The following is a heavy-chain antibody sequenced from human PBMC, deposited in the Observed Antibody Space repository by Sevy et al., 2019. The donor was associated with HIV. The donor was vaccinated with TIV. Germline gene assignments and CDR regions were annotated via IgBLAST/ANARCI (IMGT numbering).Heavy chain of an antibody. CDR1: GFTFSDYY. J-gene: IGHJ4*02. D-gene: IGHD6-25*01. Sequence: GGSLRLSCAASGFTFSDYYMSWIRQAPGKGLEWVSYISSGGRTIYYADSVKGRFTISRDNAKNSLYLQMNSLRAEDTAVYYCVRVRVAAADYYFDYWGQGTLVTVSS. V-gene: IGHV3-11*01. CDR2: ISSGGRTI. CDR3: VRVRVAAADYYFDY.